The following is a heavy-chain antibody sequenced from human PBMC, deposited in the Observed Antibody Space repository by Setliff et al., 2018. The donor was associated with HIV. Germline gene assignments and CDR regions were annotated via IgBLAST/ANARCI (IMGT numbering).Heavy chain of an antibody. Sequence: KPSETLSLTCTVSGASISSHYWSWIRQPPGKGLEWIGYIYFSGTTNYNPSLKSRVTITVDTSKNQFSLNLNSVTAADTAGYYCERAISAAGIAPFDFWGQGTLVTVSS. CDR1: GASISSHY. CDR2: IYFSGTT. J-gene: IGHJ4*02. D-gene: IGHD6-13*01. CDR3: ERAISAAGIAPFDF. V-gene: IGHV4-59*11.